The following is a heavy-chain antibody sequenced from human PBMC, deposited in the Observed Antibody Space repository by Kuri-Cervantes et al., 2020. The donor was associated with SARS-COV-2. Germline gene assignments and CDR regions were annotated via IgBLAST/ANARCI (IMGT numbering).Heavy chain of an antibody. J-gene: IGHJ3*02. CDR2: IIPILGIA. Sequence: SVKVSCKASGATFSSYAISWVRQAPGQGLEWMGRIIPILGIANYAQKFQGRVTITADKSTSTAYMELSSLRSEDTAMYYCAREVGILLWSSGNAFDIWGRGTMVTVSS. CDR3: AREVGILLWSSGNAFDI. CDR1: GATFSSYA. D-gene: IGHD5-18*01. V-gene: IGHV1-69*04.